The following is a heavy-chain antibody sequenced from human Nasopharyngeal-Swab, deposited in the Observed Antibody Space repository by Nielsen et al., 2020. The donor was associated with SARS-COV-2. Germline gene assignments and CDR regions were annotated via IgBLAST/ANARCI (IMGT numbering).Heavy chain of an antibody. Sequence: SATLSLTCTVSGDSVTNYYWSWIRQAPGKGLEWIGYFFLHGNTNANPSLNGRVTLSLDTSTNEFSLKLTSVTAADTAVYYCARGEYGLLFFDQWGRGTLVTVSS. CDR3: ARGEYGLLFFDQ. V-gene: IGHV4-59*02. J-gene: IGHJ4*02. CDR2: FFLHGNT. D-gene: IGHD3-10*01. CDR1: GDSVTNYY.